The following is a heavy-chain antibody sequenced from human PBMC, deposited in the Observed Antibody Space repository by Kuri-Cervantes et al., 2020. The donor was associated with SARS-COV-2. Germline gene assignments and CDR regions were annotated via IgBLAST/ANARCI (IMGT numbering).Heavy chain of an antibody. J-gene: IGHJ5*02. V-gene: IGHV1-2*02. D-gene: IGHD2-2*01. CDR3: ARETELYCSSTSCHPYNWFDP. Sequence: ASVKVSCKTSGYSFSDYSVHWVRQAPEQGLEWMGWISPNNGGTNYAQKFQGRVTMTRDTSISTAYMDLSRLRSDDTAVYYCARETELYCSSTSCHPYNWFDPWGQGTLVTVSS. CDR1: GYSFSDYS. CDR2: ISPNNGGT.